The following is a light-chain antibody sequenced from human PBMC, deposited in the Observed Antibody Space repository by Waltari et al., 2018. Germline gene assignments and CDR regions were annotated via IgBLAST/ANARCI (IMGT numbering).Light chain of an antibody. V-gene: IGLV1-47*01. CDR2: RNN. J-gene: IGLJ1*01. CDR3: AAWDDSLSGHV. CDR1: SSNIGSNY. Sequence: QSVLTQPPSASGTPGQRVTISCSGSSSNIGSNYVYWYQQLPGTAPKLLIYRNNRRPSGDPDRFSGSKAGTSASLAISGLRSEDEADYYCAAWDDSLSGHVVGTGTKVTVL.